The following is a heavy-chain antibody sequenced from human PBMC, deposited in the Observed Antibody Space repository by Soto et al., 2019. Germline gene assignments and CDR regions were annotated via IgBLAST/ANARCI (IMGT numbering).Heavy chain of an antibody. J-gene: IGHJ4*02. V-gene: IGHV4-61*03. CDR1: GDSVSNAGHY. CDR2: IFYTQTT. D-gene: IGHD2-2*01. Sequence: SDTLSLTCSVSGDSVSNAGHYWSWIRQPPEKGLEWLGYIFYTQTTNYNPSLKSLVTKSLNPSKNHVCLQLNSAADADAAVYYCARDRGDEYPFAFGYWGQGSLGTVS. CDR3: ARDRGDEYPFAFGY.